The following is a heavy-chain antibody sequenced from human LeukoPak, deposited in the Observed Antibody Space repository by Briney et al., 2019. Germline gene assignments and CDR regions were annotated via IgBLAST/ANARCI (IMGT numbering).Heavy chain of an antibody. Sequence: GESLKISCKGSGYSFTSYWIGWVRQMPGKGLEWMGIIYPGDSDTRYSPSFQGQVTISADKSISTAYLQWSSLKASDTAVYYCASSEPLTDILTGPADYYYMDVWCKGTTVTVSS. J-gene: IGHJ6*03. CDR3: ASSEPLTDILTGPADYYYMDV. CDR2: IYPGDSDT. CDR1: GYSFTSYW. D-gene: IGHD3-9*01. V-gene: IGHV5-51*01.